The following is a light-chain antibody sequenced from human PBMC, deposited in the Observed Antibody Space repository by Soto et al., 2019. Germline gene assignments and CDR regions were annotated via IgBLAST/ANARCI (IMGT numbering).Light chain of an antibody. CDR1: QSVYRN. V-gene: IGKV3-20*01. CDR3: QQYGVSRWT. Sequence: VMTQSPSTLSASPGERVTLHCRASQSVYRNLAWFQQKPGQAPRLLIYGASSRASGIPDRFSGSGSGTHFSLTISRLEPEDFAVYYCQQYGVSRWTFGQGTKVDIK. CDR2: GAS. J-gene: IGKJ1*01.